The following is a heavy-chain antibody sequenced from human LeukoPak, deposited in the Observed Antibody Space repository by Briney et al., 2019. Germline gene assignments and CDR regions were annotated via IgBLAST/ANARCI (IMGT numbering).Heavy chain of an antibody. CDR2: IYYSGST. J-gene: IGHJ4*02. CDR3: AGGMVATHYFDY. D-gene: IGHD5-12*01. V-gene: IGHV4-59*01. CDR1: GGSISSYY. Sequence: SETLSLTCTVSGGSISSYYWSWIRQPPGKGLEWIGYIYYSGSTNFNPSLKSRVTISVDTSKNQFSLKLSSVTAADTAVYYCAGGMVATHYFDYWGQGTLVTVSS.